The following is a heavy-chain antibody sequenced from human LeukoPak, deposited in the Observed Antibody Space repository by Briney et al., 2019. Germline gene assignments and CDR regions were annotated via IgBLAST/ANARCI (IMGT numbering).Heavy chain of an antibody. CDR3: ARDRGGYYGWSDAFDI. CDR1: GDSVSSKSAA. Sequence: SQTLSLTFAISGDSVSSKSAAWNWIRQSPSRGLEWLGRTYYRSKWYNDYAVSVKSRITINPDTSKNQFSLQLNSVTPEDTAVYYCARDRGGYYGWSDAFDIWGQGTMVTVSS. V-gene: IGHV6-1*01. CDR2: TYYRSKWYN. J-gene: IGHJ3*02. D-gene: IGHD3-10*01.